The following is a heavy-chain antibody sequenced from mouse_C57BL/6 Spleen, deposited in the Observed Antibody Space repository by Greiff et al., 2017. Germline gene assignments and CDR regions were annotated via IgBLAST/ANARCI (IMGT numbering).Heavy chain of an antibody. V-gene: IGHV1-74*01. D-gene: IGHD1-1*01. CDR1: GYTFTSYW. J-gene: IGHJ3*01. CDR2: IHPTGGDT. CDR3: ARGISTVVAWEY. Sequence: QVQLQQPGAELVKPGASVKLSCKASGYTFTSYWMSWVKQRPGQGLEWIGRIHPTGGDTNYNEKFKGKATLTVDKSSSTAYMELRSLTSEDSAVYYCARGISTVVAWEYWGQGTPVTVSA.